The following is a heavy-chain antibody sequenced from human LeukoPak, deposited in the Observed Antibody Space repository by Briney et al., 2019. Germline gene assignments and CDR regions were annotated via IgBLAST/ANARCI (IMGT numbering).Heavy chain of an antibody. V-gene: IGHV5-10-1*01. D-gene: IGHD4-17*01. J-gene: IGHJ6*04. CDR2: IDPSDSYT. Sequence: GESLKISCKGSGSSFTSYWISWVRQMPGKGLEWMGRIDPSDSYTNYSPSFQGHVTISADKSISTAYLQWSSLKASDTAMYYCARQRDYGDQRAYYYGMDVWGKGTTVTVSS. CDR1: GSSFTSYW. CDR3: ARQRDYGDQRAYYYGMDV.